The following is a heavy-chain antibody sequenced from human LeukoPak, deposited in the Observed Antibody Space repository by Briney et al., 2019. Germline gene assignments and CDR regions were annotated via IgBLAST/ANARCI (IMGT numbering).Heavy chain of an antibody. J-gene: IGHJ6*03. CDR3: ARGGQGPLGDSYMDV. CDR2: ISSSSSTI. V-gene: IGHV3-48*01. Sequence: GGSLRLSCAASGFTFSSYSMNWVRQAPGKGLEWVSYISSSSSTIYYADSVKGRFTISRDKAKNSLYLQMNSLRAEDTAVYYCARGGQGPLGDSYMDVWGKGTTVTVSS. D-gene: IGHD3-16*01. CDR1: GFTFSSYS.